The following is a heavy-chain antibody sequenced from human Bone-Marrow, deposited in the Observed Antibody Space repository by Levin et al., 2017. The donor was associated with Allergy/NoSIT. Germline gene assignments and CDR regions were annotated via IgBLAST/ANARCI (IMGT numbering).Heavy chain of an antibody. J-gene: IGHJ4*02. CDR1: GFTFSSYG. Sequence: QAGGSLRLSCAASGFTFSSYGMHWVRQAPGKGLEWVAVISYDGSNKYYADSVKGRFTISRDNSKNTLYLQMNSLRAEDTAVYYCAKNGDYGTDYWGQGTLVTVSS. V-gene: IGHV3-30*18. CDR3: AKNGDYGTDY. CDR2: ISYDGSNK. D-gene: IGHD4-17*01.